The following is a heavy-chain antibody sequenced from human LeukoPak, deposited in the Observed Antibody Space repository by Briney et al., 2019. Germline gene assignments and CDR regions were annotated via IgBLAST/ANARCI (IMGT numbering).Heavy chain of an antibody. V-gene: IGHV3-11*05. CDR3: AKGSGGSGDDY. J-gene: IGHJ4*02. Sequence: KPGGSLRLPCAASGFTFSDYYMSWIRQGPGKDLEWLSYISGGSEHISYADSVKGRFTISRDNSKNTLYLQMNSLRAEDTAVYYCAKGSGGSGDDYWGQGTLVTVSS. D-gene: IGHD3-10*01. CDR2: ISGGSEHI. CDR1: GFTFSDYY.